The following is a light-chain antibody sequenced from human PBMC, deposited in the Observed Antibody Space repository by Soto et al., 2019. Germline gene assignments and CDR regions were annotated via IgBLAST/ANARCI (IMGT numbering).Light chain of an antibody. Sequence: SALTQPASVSGSPGQSITISCTGTSSDVGSYNLVSWYQQHPGKAPKLMIYEVSKRPSGVSYRLSGFKSGNTASLTISGLQAEDEADYYCCSYAGSSTYVVFGGGTKLTVL. CDR1: SSDVGSYNL. CDR2: EVS. V-gene: IGLV2-23*02. CDR3: CSYAGSSTYVV. J-gene: IGLJ2*01.